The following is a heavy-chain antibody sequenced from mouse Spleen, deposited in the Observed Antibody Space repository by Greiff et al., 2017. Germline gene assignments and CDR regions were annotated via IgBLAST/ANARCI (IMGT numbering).Heavy chain of an antibody. CDR3: AKSPYYGSEYFDV. J-gene: IGHJ1*03. CDR1: GFSLTSYG. V-gene: IGHV2-4*01. CDR2: IWSGGST. Sequence: VQLQESGPGLVQPSQSLSITCTVSGFSLTSYGVHWVRQPPGKGLEWLGVIWSGGSTDYNAAFISRLSISKDNSKSQVFFKMNSLQADDTAIYYCAKSPYYGSEYFDVWGTGTTVTVSS. D-gene: IGHD1-1*01.